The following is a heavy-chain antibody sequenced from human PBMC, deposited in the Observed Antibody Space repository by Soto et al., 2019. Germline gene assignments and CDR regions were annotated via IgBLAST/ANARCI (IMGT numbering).Heavy chain of an antibody. Sequence: PGGSLRLSCAASGFTFSSYGMHWVRQAPGKGLEWVAVIWYDGSNKYYADSVKGRFTISRDNSKNTLYLQMNSLRAEDTAVYYCARVGYCSSTSCYRYGMDVWGQGTTVKSPQ. CDR2: IWYDGSNK. CDR3: ARVGYCSSTSCYRYGMDV. D-gene: IGHD2-2*01. J-gene: IGHJ6*01. CDR1: GFTFSSYG. V-gene: IGHV3-33*01.